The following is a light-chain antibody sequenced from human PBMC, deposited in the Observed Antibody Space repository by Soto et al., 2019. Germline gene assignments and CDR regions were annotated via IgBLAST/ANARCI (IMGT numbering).Light chain of an antibody. CDR3: QQTYSTPWT. CDR1: QNIDSY. V-gene: IGKV1-39*01. Sequence: DIQMTQSPSSLSASVGDRVTITCRASQNIDSYLNWYQQRPGKAPKLLIHDASSLQSGVPSRFSGSGSGTDFALTINSLQPEDFATIYCQQTYSTPWTFGQRTQVDIK. CDR2: DAS. J-gene: IGKJ1*01.